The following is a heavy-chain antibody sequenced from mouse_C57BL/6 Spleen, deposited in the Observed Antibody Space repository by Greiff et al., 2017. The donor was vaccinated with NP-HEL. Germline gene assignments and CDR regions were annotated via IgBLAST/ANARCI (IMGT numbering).Heavy chain of an antibody. Sequence: EVQLQESGPGMVKPSQSLSLTCTVTGYSITSGYDWHWIRHFPGNKLEWMGYISYSGSTKYNPFLKSRISITIDTSKNHFLLTLNSVTTEDTATFYCARGGTWYADWGQGTLVTVSA. V-gene: IGHV3-1*01. CDR1: GYSITSGYD. D-gene: IGHD3-3*01. CDR3: ARGGTWYAD. J-gene: IGHJ3*01. CDR2: ISYSGST.